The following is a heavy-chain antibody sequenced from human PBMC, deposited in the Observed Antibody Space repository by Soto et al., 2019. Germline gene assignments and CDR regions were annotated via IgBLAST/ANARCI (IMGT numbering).Heavy chain of an antibody. CDR3: ARQPITMVRGAPGYYGMDV. J-gene: IGHJ6*02. CDR2: IYSGGST. V-gene: IGHV3-53*01. CDR1: GFTVSSNY. Sequence: GGSLRLSCTASGFTVSSNYMSWVRQAPGKGLEWVSVIYSGGSTYYADSVKGRFTISRDNSKNTLYLQMNSLRAEDTAVYYCARQPITMVRGAPGYYGMDVWGQGTSVTVSS. D-gene: IGHD3-10*01.